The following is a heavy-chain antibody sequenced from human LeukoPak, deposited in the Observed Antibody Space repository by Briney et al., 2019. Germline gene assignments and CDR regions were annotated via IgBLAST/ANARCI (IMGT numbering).Heavy chain of an antibody. CDR2: ISSSSTYM. D-gene: IGHD1-26*01. V-gene: IGHV3-21*01. Sequence: GGTLRLSCAASGFSFSSYTMNWVRQAPGKGLEWVSSISSSSTYMYYGDSVKGRFTISRDNAKNSLYLQMNSLRAEDTAVYYCARDGRQVGAASDYWGQGTLVTVSS. J-gene: IGHJ4*02. CDR3: ARDGRQVGAASDY. CDR1: GFSFSSYT.